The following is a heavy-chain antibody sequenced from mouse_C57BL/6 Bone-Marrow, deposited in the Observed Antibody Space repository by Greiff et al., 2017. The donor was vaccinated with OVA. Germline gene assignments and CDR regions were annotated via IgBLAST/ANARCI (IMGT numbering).Heavy chain of an antibody. CDR3: ARSYSNYGDFDY. Sequence: VQLQQSGAELVRPGASVTLSCKASGYTFTDYEMHWVKQTPVHGLEWIGAIDPETGGTAYNQKFKGKAILTADKSSSTAYMELRSLTSEDSAVYDGARSYSNYGDFDYWGQGTTLTVSS. D-gene: IGHD2-5*01. CDR1: GYTFTDYE. V-gene: IGHV1-15*01. CDR2: IDPETGGT. J-gene: IGHJ2*01.